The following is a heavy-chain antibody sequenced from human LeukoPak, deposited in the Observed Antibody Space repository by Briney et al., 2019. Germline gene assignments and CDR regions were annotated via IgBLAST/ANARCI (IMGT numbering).Heavy chain of an antibody. J-gene: IGHJ3*02. CDR1: GFTFDDYA. V-gene: IGHV3-9*01. CDR3: AKVQRRDGYNGDAFDI. D-gene: IGHD5-24*01. Sequence: GGSLRLSCAASGFTFDDYAMHWVRQAPGKGLEWVSGISWNSGSIGYADSVKGRFTISRDNAKNSLYLQMNSLRAEDTALYYCAKVQRRDGYNGDAFDIWGQGTMVTVSS. CDR2: ISWNSGSI.